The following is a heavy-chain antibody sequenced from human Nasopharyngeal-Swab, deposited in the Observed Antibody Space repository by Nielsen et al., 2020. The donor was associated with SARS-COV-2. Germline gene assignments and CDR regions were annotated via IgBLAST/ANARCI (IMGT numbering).Heavy chain of an antibody. Sequence: ASVKVSCKASGYTFTGYYMHWVRQAPGQGLEWMGWMNPNSGNTGYAQKFQGRVTMTRNTSISTAYMELSSLRSEDTAVYYCARGRCTNGVCYGGYSWFDPWGQGTLVTVSS. V-gene: IGHV1-8*02. D-gene: IGHD2-8*01. J-gene: IGHJ5*02. CDR2: MNPNSGNT. CDR1: GYTFTGYY. CDR3: ARGRCTNGVCYGGYSWFDP.